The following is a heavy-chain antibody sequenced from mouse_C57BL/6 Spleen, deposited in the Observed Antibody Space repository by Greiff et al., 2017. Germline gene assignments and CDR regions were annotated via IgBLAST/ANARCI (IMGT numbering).Heavy chain of an antibody. J-gene: IGHJ2*01. CDR2: IYPGDGDT. Sequence: VQLQESGPELVKPGASVKISCKASGYAFSSSWMNWVKQRPGKGLEWIGRIYPGDGDTNYKGKFKGKATLTADKSSSTAYMQLSSLTSEDSAVYFCARDGYFDYWGQGTTLTVSS. V-gene: IGHV1-82*01. CDR3: ARDGYFDY. CDR1: GYAFSSSW.